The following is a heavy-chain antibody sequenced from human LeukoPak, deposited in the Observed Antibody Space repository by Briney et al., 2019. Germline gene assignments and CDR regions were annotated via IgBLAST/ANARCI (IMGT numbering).Heavy chain of an antibody. V-gene: IGHV5-51*01. CDR3: AASTYGSGAYVGFDS. J-gene: IGHJ4*02. CDR2: MHPGDSDT. D-gene: IGHD3-10*01. Sequence: GESLKISFRATGYTFANYWIGWVRQMPGKGLGWMGIMHPGDSDTRYSPSFQGQVTLSADKSISTAHLQWSSLRASDTAMYYCAASTYGSGAYVGFDSWGQGTLVTVSS. CDR1: GYTFANYW.